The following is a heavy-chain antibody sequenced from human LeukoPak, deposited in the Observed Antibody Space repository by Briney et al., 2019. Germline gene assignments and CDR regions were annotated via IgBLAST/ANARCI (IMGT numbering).Heavy chain of an antibody. Sequence: RSGGSLRLSCAASGFTFSSYGMHWVRQAPGKGLEWVAVIWYGGSNKYYADSVKGRFTISRDNSKNTLYLQMNSLRAEDTAVYYCARGARGYCSSTSCYQFYYYGMDVWGQGTTVTVSS. CDR2: IWYGGSNK. J-gene: IGHJ6*02. CDR1: GFTFSSYG. V-gene: IGHV3-33*01. D-gene: IGHD2-2*01. CDR3: ARGARGYCSSTSCYQFYYYGMDV.